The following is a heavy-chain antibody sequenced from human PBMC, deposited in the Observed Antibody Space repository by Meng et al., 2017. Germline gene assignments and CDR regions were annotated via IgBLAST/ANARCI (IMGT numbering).Heavy chain of an antibody. CDR2: IFYTGTT. CDR3: ARVGYCSGGSCYSD. V-gene: IGHV4-59*11. J-gene: IGHJ4*02. D-gene: IGHD2-15*01. CDR1: GVSISGHY. Sequence: SETLSLTCTVSGVSISGHYWSWIRQPPGRGLEWIGYIFYTGTTNYNPSLKSRVTMSVDTSSNQFSLKLSSVTAADTAVYYCARVGYCSGGSCYSDWGQGTLVTVSS.